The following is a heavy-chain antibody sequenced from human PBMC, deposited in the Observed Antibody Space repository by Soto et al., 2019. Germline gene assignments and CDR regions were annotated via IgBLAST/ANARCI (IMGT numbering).Heavy chain of an antibody. CDR2: IKHDTSEA. Sequence: EVQLVESGGGLVQPGRSLRLSCAASGFKFRDYWMSWVRQAPGKGLEWVGNIKHDTSEAHYADSVKGRFTITRDNIKNFVFLQMNGLRADDTVSYYCARDGLLFSGPYRPSRFDYWGLGTQVTVSS. CDR1: GFKFRDYW. D-gene: IGHD3-16*02. V-gene: IGHV3-7*03. J-gene: IGHJ4*02. CDR3: ARDGLLFSGPYRPSRFDY.